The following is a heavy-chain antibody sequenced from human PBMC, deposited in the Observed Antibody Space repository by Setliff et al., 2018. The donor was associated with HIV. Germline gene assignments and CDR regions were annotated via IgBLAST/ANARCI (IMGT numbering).Heavy chain of an antibody. V-gene: IGHV4-39*07. D-gene: IGHD3-16*01. J-gene: IGHJ3*02. CDR1: GGSVSTRSYY. Sequence: SETLSLTCTVSGGSVSTRSYYWDWIRQPPGKGLEWIGSIYYSGSTYYNPSLKSRVTISLDTSKNQFSMKLRSVTAADTAVYYCARARPQQFLGDTFEIWGQGTMVTVSS. CDR3: ARARPQQFLGDTFEI. CDR2: IYYSGST.